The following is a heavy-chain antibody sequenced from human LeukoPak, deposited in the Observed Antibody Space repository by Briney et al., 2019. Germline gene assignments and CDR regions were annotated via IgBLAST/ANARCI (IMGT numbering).Heavy chain of an antibody. CDR1: GFTFSSYG. J-gene: IGHJ3*02. CDR3: ARGGDTAMFYDAFDI. CDR2: IRYDGSNK. Sequence: GGSLRLSCAASGFTFSSYGMHWVRQAPGKGLEWVAFIRYDGSNKYYADSVKGRFTISRDNAKNTLYLQMNSLRAEDTAVYYCARGGDTAMFYDAFDIWGQGTMVTVSS. V-gene: IGHV3-30*02. D-gene: IGHD5-18*01.